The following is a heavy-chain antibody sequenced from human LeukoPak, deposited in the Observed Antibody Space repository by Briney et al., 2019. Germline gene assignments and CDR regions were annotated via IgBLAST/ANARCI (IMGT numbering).Heavy chain of an antibody. CDR1: GCNFPNYW. J-gene: IGHJ4*02. CDR2: IYPGDSDT. V-gene: IGHV5-51*01. D-gene: IGHD2-2*01. CDR3: ARQGDCSSTSCYCDY. Sequence: GESLKISCKGSGCNFPNYWIGWVRQMPGKGLEWMGIIYPGDSDTRYSPSFQGQVTISADKSISTAYLQWSSLKASDTAMYYCARQGDCSSTSCYCDYWGQGTLVTVSS.